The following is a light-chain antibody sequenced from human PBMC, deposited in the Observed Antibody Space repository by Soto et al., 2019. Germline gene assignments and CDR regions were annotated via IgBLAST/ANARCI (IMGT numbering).Light chain of an antibody. J-gene: IGLJ1*01. V-gene: IGLV2-14*01. CDR2: DVT. Sequence: QSALTQPASVSGSPGQSITLSCIGTSSDVGGYNYFSWYQQHPGKAPKLMIYDVTNRPSGVSNRFSGSKSGNTASLTISGLQAEDEADYYCSSYTSSITYVFATGTKLTVL. CDR3: SSYTSSITYV. CDR1: SSDVGGYNY.